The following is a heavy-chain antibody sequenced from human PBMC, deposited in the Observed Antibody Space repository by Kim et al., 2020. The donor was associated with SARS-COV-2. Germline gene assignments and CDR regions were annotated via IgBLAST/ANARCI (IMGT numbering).Heavy chain of an antibody. CDR2: FDPEDGET. Sequence: ASVKVSCKVSGYTLTGLSMHWVRQAPGKGLEWMGGFDPEDGETIYAQKFQGRVTMTEDTSTDTAYMELSSLRSEDTAVYYCATDFAYSSSWYLGYWGQGTLVTVSS. V-gene: IGHV1-24*01. CDR1: GYTLTGLS. D-gene: IGHD6-13*01. J-gene: IGHJ4*02. CDR3: ATDFAYSSSWYLGY.